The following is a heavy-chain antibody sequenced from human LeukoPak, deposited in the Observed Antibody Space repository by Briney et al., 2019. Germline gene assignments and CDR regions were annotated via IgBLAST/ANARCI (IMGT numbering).Heavy chain of an antibody. CDR3: ARSGDSSGYSVGY. CDR1: GGSISSYY. D-gene: IGHD3-22*01. Sequence: SETLSLTCTVSGGSISSYYYSWIRQPAGKGMEWIGRIFTSGSTNYNPSLKSRVTISVDKSKNQFSLKLSSVTAADTAVYYCARSGDSSGYSVGYWGQGTLVTVSS. V-gene: IGHV4-4*07. J-gene: IGHJ4*02. CDR2: IFTSGST.